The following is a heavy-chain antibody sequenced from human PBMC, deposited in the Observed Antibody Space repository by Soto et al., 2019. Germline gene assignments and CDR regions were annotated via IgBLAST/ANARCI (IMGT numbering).Heavy chain of an antibody. CDR2: ISSSSNSI. D-gene: IGHD6-13*01. CDR3: ARRQISPPTRGAASARGAMDG. Sequence: GGSLRLSCAASGFTFSSYSTNWVRQAPGKGLEWVSYISSSSNSIYYADSVKGRFTISRDNSKSTLYLQMSSLRAEDTAVYYCARRQISPPTRGAASARGAMDGWGQGTTVTVSS. J-gene: IGHJ6*02. V-gene: IGHV3-48*01. CDR1: GFTFSSYS.